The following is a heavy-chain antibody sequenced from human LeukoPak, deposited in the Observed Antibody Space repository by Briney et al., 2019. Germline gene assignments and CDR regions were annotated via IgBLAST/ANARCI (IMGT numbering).Heavy chain of an antibody. CDR1: GFTFTSYA. V-gene: IGHV3-23*01. CDR2: ISGSGGST. CDR3: AKDGANGLFDN. D-gene: IGHD2-8*01. Sequence: SGGSLRLSCAASGFTFTSYAMSWVRQAPGKGLEWVSAISGSGGSTYYADSVKGRFTIARDNSKNTLYLQMNSLRAEDTAVYYCAKDGANGLFDNWGQGTLVTVSS. J-gene: IGHJ5*02.